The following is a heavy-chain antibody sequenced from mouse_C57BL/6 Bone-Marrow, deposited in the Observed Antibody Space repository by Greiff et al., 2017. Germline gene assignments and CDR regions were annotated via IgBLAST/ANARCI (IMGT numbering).Heavy chain of an antibody. CDR2: IYPRSGNT. J-gene: IGHJ2*01. D-gene: IGHD2-4*01. V-gene: IGHV1-81*01. CDR1: GYTFTSYG. CDR3: ARREDDYGRADY. Sequence: VQLQQSGAELARPGASVKLSCKASGYTFTSYGISWVKQRTGQGLEWIGEIYPRSGNTYYNEKFKGTATLTADKSSSTAYMELRSLTSEDSAVYFCARREDDYGRADYGGQGTTLTVSS.